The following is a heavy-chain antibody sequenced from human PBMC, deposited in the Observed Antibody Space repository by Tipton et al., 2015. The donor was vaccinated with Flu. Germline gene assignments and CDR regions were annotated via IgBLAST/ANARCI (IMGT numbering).Heavy chain of an antibody. V-gene: IGHV1-46*01. J-gene: IGHJ4*02. CDR1: GYTFTNYN. D-gene: IGHD3-10*01. Sequence: QSGPEVKKPGASVRISCTASGYTFTNYNMHWVRQAPRQGPEWMGIIYPSGGGTTYAQRFQGRVTLTRDKSTSTVYMELSSLRSEDTAFYYCARDRGFGAYTFDYWGQGTLVTVSS. CDR2: IYPSGGGT. CDR3: ARDRGFGAYTFDY.